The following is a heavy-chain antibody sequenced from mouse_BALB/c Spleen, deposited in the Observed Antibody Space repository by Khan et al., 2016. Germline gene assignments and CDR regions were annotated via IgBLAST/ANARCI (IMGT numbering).Heavy chain of an antibody. V-gene: IGHV5-4*02. D-gene: IGHD1-2*01. CDR3: TRDHYGLYCDF. CDR2: ISDGGTYT. Sequence: EVELVESGGGLMKPGGSLKLSCAASGFTFSDYYMYWVRQTPEKRLEWVATISDGGTYTNYPDSVKGRFTISRDNAENNLYLQMSSLKSEDTAMYYCTRDHYGLYCDFWGRGTTLTVAS. CDR1: GFTFSDYY. J-gene: IGHJ2*01.